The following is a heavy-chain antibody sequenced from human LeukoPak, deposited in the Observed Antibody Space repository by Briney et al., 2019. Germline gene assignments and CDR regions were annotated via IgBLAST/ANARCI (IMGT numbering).Heavy chain of an antibody. CDR1: GHTFPKNG. V-gene: IGHV1-18*02. Sequence: GASVNVSCRTSGHTFPKNGISWVRQAPGQGLEWMGWVVGHTGHTKYTQKFQGRVIMTTDTSTATTYMELRSLKSDDTGIYCVTVGRLHYVLEDWGQGTLVTVSS. CDR3: TVGRLHYVLED. J-gene: IGHJ4*02. CDR2: VVGHTGHT. D-gene: IGHD1-20*01.